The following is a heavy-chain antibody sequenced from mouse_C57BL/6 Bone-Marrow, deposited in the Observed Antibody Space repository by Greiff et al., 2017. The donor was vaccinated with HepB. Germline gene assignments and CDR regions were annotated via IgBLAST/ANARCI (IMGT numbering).Heavy chain of an antibody. D-gene: IGHD2-3*01. CDR2: IYPRSGNT. CDR3: ARNDGYYVYFDY. V-gene: IGHV1-81*01. J-gene: IGHJ2*01. Sequence: QVQLQQSGAELARPGASVKLSCKASGYTFTSYGISWVKQRTGQGLEWIGEIYPRSGNTYYNEKFKGKATLTADKSSSTAYMELRSLISEDSAVYLCARNDGYYVYFDYWGQGTTLTVSS. CDR1: GYTFTSYG.